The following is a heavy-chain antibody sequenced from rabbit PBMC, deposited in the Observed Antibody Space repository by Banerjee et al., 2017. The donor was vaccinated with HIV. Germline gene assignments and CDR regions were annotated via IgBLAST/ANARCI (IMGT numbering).Heavy chain of an antibody. CDR2: IGTHTGST. CDR1: GFDFRRSYY. CDR3: ARAPYTDYVDDGYGNYFNL. J-gene: IGHJ4*01. D-gene: IGHD6-1*01. V-gene: IGHV1S43*01. Sequence: QEQLVESGGDLVKPGASLTLTCKASGFDFRRSYYMCWVRQAPGKGLELIACIGTHTGSTWYASWVNGRFTISRSTSLNTVDLKMTSLTAADTATYFCARAPYTDYVDDGYGNYFNLWGQGTLVTVS.